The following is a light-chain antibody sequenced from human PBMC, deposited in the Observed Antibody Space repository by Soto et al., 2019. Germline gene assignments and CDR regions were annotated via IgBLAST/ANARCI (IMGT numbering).Light chain of an antibody. CDR2: DAS. CDR1: ESLNMRY. V-gene: IGKV3-20*01. CDR3: HQDADSPDP. Sequence: EIVLTQSPGTLSLSPGERATLSCRASESLNMRYLAWYQQKPGQAPRLLIYDASDRATGIPDRFSGSGSGTDFTLTITAVDPDEIAVYYCHQDADSPDPFGQGTKLDIK. J-gene: IGKJ1*01.